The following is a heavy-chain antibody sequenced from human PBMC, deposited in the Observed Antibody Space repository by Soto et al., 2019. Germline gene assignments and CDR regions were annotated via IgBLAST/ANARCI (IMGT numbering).Heavy chain of an antibody. CDR2: ISTSGGST. CDR1: GFTFSSYA. CDR3: AKDGLGAYSYGSYYFDY. Sequence: HPGGSLRLSCAASGFTFSSYAMSWVRQAPGKGLEWVSTISTSGGSTYYADSVKGRFTISRDNSKNTLYLQMNSLRAEDTAVYYCAKDGLGAYSYGSYYFDYWGQGT. V-gene: IGHV3-23*01. D-gene: IGHD5-18*01. J-gene: IGHJ4*02.